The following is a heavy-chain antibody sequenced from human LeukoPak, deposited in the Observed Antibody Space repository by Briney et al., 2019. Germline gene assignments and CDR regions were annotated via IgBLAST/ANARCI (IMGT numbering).Heavy chain of an antibody. D-gene: IGHD3-10*01. Sequence: GESLKISCKGSGYSFISYWIGWVRQMPGKGLEWMGIIYPGDSDTRFSPSFQGQVTISADKSISTAYLQWSSLKASDTAMYYCARSTHMVRGVIGWFDPWGQGTLVTVSS. CDR3: ARSTHMVRGVIGWFDP. J-gene: IGHJ5*02. V-gene: IGHV5-51*01. CDR1: GYSFISYW. CDR2: IYPGDSDT.